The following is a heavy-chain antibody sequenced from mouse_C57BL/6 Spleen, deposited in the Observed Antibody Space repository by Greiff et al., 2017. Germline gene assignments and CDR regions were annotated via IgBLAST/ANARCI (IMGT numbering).Heavy chain of an antibody. CDR3: AREGGSSAFDY. D-gene: IGHD1-1*01. CDR2: INPYNGGT. J-gene: IGHJ2*01. Sequence: EVQLQQSGPVLVKPGASVKMSCKASGYTFTDYYMNWVKQSHGKSLEWIGVINPYNGGTSYNQKFKGKATLTVDKSSSTAYMELNSLTSEDSAVYYCAREGGSSAFDYWGQGTTLTVSS. CDR1: GYTFTDYY. V-gene: IGHV1-19*01.